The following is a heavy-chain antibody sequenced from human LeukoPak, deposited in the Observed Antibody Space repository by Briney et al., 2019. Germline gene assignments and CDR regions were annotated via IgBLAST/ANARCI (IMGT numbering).Heavy chain of an antibody. V-gene: IGHV3-48*03. J-gene: IGHJ3*02. D-gene: IGHD1-1*01. Sequence: GGSLRLPCAASGFTFSNYEMNWVRQAPGKGLEWVSYISSSGSTIYYADSVKGRFTISRDNAKNSLYLQMNSLRAEDTAVYYCARDLTRAFDIWGQGTMVTVSS. CDR3: ARDLTRAFDI. CDR2: ISSSGSTI. CDR1: GFTFSNYE.